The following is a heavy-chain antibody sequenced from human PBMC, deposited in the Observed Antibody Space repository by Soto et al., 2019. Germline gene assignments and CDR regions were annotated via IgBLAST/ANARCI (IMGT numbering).Heavy chain of an antibody. D-gene: IGHD3-9*01. CDR2: IYPGDSDT. Sequence: GESLKISCKGSGYSFTSYWIGWVRQMPEKGLEWMGIIYPGDSDTRYSPSFQGQVTISADKSISTAYLQWSSLKASDTAMYYCARLDYDILTGYYRVGAYYYYMDVWGKGTTVTVSS. J-gene: IGHJ6*03. CDR3: ARLDYDILTGYYRVGAYYYYMDV. V-gene: IGHV5-51*01. CDR1: GYSFTSYW.